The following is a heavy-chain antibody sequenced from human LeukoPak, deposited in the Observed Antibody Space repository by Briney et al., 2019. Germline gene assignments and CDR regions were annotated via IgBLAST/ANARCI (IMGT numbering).Heavy chain of an antibody. CDR1: GFTFSSYA. CDR3: ARNMVRGGDAFDI. J-gene: IGHJ3*02. Sequence: PGGSLRLSCAASGFTFSSYAMSWVRQAPGKGLEWVSAISGSGGSTYYADSVKGRFTISRDNAKNSLYLQMNSLRAEDTAVYYCARNMVRGGDAFDIWGQGTMVTVSS. CDR2: ISGSGGST. V-gene: IGHV3-23*01. D-gene: IGHD3-10*01.